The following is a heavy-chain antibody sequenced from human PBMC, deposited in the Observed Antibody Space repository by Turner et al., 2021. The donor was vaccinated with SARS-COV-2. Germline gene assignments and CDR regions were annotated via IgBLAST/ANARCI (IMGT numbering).Heavy chain of an antibody. Sequence: QVQLVESGGGLVKPGGSLSLSCAASGFPFSAYYMSWIRQAPGKGLEWVSYISSSSSYTNYADSVKGRFTISRDNAKNSLYLQMNSLRAEDTAVYYCAKQLGLYSNPMYYFDYWGQGTLVTVSS. CDR3: AKQLGLYSNPMYYFDY. J-gene: IGHJ4*02. V-gene: IGHV3-11*06. CDR1: GFPFSAYY. CDR2: ISSSSSYT. D-gene: IGHD4-4*01.